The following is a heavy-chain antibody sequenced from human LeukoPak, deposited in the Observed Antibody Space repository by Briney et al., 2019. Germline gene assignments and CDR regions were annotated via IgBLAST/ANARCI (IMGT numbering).Heavy chain of an antibody. Sequence: GGSLRLSCAASGFTFSNHWMHWVRQAPGEGLEYVSAISSNGGNTYYTNSVKGRFTISRDNSKNTLYLQMGSLRAEDMAVYYCAREPAFGDLDYWGQGTLVTVSS. CDR1: GFTFSNHW. D-gene: IGHD4-17*01. V-gene: IGHV3-64*01. CDR3: AREPAFGDLDY. J-gene: IGHJ4*02. CDR2: ISSNGGNT.